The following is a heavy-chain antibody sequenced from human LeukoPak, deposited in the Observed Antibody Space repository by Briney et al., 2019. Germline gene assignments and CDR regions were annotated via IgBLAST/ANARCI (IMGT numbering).Heavy chain of an antibody. CDR3: AKRDDSGGNLVDL. Sequence: PSETLSLTCTVSGGSIRSGSHYWAWIRQPPGKGLEWIGSIYYSGSTYYNPSLENRVTISIDTSKNHFSLKLSSLSAADASVYYCAKRDDSGGNLVDLWGQGTLVTVS. J-gene: IGHJ4*02. CDR1: GGSIRSGSHY. D-gene: IGHD3-22*01. V-gene: IGHV4-39*02. CDR2: IYYSGST.